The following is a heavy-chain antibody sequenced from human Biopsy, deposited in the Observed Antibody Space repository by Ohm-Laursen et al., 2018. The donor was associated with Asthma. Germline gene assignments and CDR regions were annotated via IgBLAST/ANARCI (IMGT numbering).Heavy chain of an antibody. CDR3: ARQSGQDYGDSSGFDI. J-gene: IGHJ3*02. CDR2: VSSDGHSK. Sequence: SLRLSCAASGFVFSQFRMHWVRQAPGKGLEWVAAVSSDGHSKYYEDSVKGRFTISRDNSRNRLYLQINRLTVEDSAVYFCARQSGQDYGDSSGFDIWGQGTKVAVSS. V-gene: IGHV3-30*03. D-gene: IGHD3-22*01. CDR1: GFVFSQFR.